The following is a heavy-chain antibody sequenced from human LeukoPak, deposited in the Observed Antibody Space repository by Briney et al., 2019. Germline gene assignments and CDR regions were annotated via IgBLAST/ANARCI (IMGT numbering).Heavy chain of an antibody. V-gene: IGHV3-21*01. CDR1: GFTFNTYS. CDR2: ISSSSSYI. D-gene: IGHD1-26*01. CDR3: ARVRSGSYLDVDY. Sequence: GSLRLSCAASGFTFNTYSMNWVRQAPGKGLEWVSSISSSSSYIYYADSVKGRFTISRDNAKNSLYLQMNSLRAEDTAVYYCARVRSGSYLDVDYWGQGTLVTVSS. J-gene: IGHJ4*02.